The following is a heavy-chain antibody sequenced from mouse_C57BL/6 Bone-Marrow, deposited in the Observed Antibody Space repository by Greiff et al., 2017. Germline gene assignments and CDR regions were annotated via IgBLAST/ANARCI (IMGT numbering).Heavy chain of an antibody. V-gene: IGHV14-4*01. CDR1: GFNFKDYY. Sequence: VQLKQSGAELVRPGASVKLSCTASGFNFKDYYMHWVKQRPEQGLEWIGWIDPENGDTEYASKFQGKATITADTSSNTAYLPLSSLTSEGTAVYYCTGTVVAHWYFDVWGTGTTVTVSS. D-gene: IGHD1-1*01. J-gene: IGHJ1*03. CDR3: TGTVVAHWYFDV. CDR2: IDPENGDT.